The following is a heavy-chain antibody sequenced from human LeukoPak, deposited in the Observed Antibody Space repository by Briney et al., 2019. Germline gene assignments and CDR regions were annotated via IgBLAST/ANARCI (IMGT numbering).Heavy chain of an antibody. J-gene: IGHJ4*02. V-gene: IGHV1-18*01. CDR3: GRAHITMVRGAPNDY. Sequence: ASVKVSCKASGYTFTSYGISWVRQAPGQGLEWMGWISAYNGNTNYAQKLQGRVTMTTDTSTSTAYMELRSLRSDDTAVYYCGRAHITMVRGAPNDYWGQGTLVTVSS. CDR1: GYTFTSYG. D-gene: IGHD3-10*01. CDR2: ISAYNGNT.